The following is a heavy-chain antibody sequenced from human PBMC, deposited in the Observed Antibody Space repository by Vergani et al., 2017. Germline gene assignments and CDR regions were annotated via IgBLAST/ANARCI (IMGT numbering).Heavy chain of an antibody. Sequence: EVQLVQSGAEVKKPGESLKISCTGSGYSFTSYWIGWVRQMPGKGLEWMGIIYPGDSDTRYSPSFQGQVTISADKSISTAYLQWSSLKASDTAMYYCARRQLNIADPVPGAFDIWGQGTMVTVSS. CDR1: GYSFTSYW. J-gene: IGHJ3*02. CDR2: IYPGDSDT. D-gene: IGHD6-13*01. CDR3: ARRQLNIADPVPGAFDI. V-gene: IGHV5-51*01.